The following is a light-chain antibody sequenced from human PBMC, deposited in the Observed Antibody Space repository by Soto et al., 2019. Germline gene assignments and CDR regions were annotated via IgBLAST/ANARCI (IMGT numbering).Light chain of an antibody. CDR3: LQNNRYPWT. V-gene: IGKV1-17*03. Sequence: DIQMTQSPSAMSASVGDIVTITCRASQDISDFLAWFQQKPGEVPKRLIYAASSLESGVPSRFSGSGSGTEFTLTISSLQPEDFATYYCLQNNRYPWTFGQGTKVEIK. CDR2: AAS. J-gene: IGKJ1*01. CDR1: QDISDF.